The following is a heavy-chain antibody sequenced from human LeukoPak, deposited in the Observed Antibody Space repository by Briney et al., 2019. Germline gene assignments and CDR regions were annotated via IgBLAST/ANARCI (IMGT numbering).Heavy chain of an antibody. Sequence: SETLSLTCTVSGGSISSYYWSWIRQPPGKGLEWIGYIYYSGSTNYNPSLKSRVTISVDTSKNQFSLKLSSVTAADTAVYYCARGGGAVDPFGYWGQGTLVTVSS. V-gene: IGHV4-59*01. D-gene: IGHD6-19*01. CDR2: IYYSGST. J-gene: IGHJ4*02. CDR3: ARGGGAVDPFGY. CDR1: GGSISSYY.